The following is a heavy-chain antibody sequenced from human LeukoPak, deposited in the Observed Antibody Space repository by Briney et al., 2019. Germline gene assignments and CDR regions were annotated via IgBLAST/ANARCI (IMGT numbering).Heavy chain of an antibody. Sequence: SETLSLTCSVSGFSIGTGYSWGWIRQPPGKGLEWIGTIYHRGNTYYNPSLMSRVTISLDTSKNQFSLRLTSVTAADTALYYCAREVESWFGDLLSYFDSWGQGTQVTVSS. CDR1: GFSIGTGYS. CDR3: AREVESWFGDLLSYFDS. V-gene: IGHV4-38-2*02. J-gene: IGHJ4*02. D-gene: IGHD3-10*01. CDR2: IYHRGNT.